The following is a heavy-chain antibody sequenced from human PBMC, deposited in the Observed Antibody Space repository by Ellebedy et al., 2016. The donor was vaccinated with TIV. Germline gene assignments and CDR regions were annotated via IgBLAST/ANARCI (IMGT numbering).Heavy chain of an antibody. CDR2: IRPDGIEI. J-gene: IGHJ3*02. D-gene: IGHD1-26*01. Sequence: GESLKISXAASGFSFSSSWMTWVRQAPVRGLEWLANIRPDGIEINYVDSVKGRFTISRDNAKNSLYLQMNSLKAEDTAVYFCATDVMGGASDMWGQGTMVTVSS. CDR1: GFSFSSSW. CDR3: ATDVMGGASDM. V-gene: IGHV3-7*01.